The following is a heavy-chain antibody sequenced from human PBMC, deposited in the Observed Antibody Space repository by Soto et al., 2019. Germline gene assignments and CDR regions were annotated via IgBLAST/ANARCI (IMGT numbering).Heavy chain of an antibody. J-gene: IGHJ4*02. Sequence: LRLSCAASGFTFSYNYMSWIRQAPGKGLEWVSYISSSGSIIYYADSVKGRFTISRDNAKNSLYLQMNSLRAEDTAVYYCARDLGYYESDGYFDYWGKGALVPVSS. CDR3: ARDLGYYESDGYFDY. D-gene: IGHD3-22*01. CDR1: GFTFSYNY. CDR2: ISSSGSII. V-gene: IGHV3-11*04.